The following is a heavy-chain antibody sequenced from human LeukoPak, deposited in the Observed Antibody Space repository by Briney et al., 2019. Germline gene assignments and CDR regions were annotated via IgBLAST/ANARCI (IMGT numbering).Heavy chain of an antibody. CDR2: IHYDSSTE. D-gene: IGHD3-10*01. V-gene: IGHV3-30*02. CDR3: AKMVSYMDV. CDR1: GFAFSSYG. J-gene: IGHJ6*03. Sequence: GGSLRLSCAASGFAFSSYGMHWVRQAPGKGLEWVAYIHYDSSTEDYADSVKGRFTISRDNSKNTLYLQMNSLRVEDTAVYYCAKMVSYMDVWGKGTTVTISS.